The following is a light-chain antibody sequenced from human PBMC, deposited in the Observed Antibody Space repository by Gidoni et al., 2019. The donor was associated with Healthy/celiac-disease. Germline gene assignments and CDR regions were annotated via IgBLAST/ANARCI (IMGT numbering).Light chain of an antibody. CDR3: QQYHIPPYT. V-gene: IGKV4-1*01. Sequence: DIVMTQSPDSLAVSLGERATINCKSSQSVLYSSNNKNYLAWYQQKPGQPPKLLIDWASSRESGVPDRFSGSGSGTDFTLTISSLQAEDVAVYYCQQYHIPPYTFGQGTKLVIK. CDR2: WAS. J-gene: IGKJ2*01. CDR1: QSVLYSSNNKNY.